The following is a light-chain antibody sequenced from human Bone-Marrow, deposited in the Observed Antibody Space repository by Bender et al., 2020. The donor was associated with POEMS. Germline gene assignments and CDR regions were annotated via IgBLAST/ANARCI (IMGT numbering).Light chain of an antibody. J-gene: IGLJ2*01. CDR1: SSDVGSYGL. Sequence: QSALTQPASVSGSPGQSITVSCTGASSDVGSYGLVSWYQQHPGKAPKLMTYDVSERPSGVPDRFSGSKSGNTASLTISGLQAEDEADYYCCSYAGSYTVVFGGGTKLTVL. V-gene: IGLV2-11*01. CDR3: CSYAGSYTVV. CDR2: DVS.